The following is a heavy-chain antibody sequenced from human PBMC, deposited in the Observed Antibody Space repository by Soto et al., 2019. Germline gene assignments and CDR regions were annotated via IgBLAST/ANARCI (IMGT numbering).Heavy chain of an antibody. CDR1: GDTFSFYS. CDR3: ASSYGSGYRAFDY. CDR2: INPILSMS. J-gene: IGHJ4*02. D-gene: IGHD3-10*01. V-gene: IGHV1-69*02. Sequence: QVQLVQSGAEVRKPGSSVKVSCKASGDTFSFYSINWVRQAPGLGLEWMGRINPILSMSNYAQRFQGRVTMTADKSTSTAYMELSGLRSEDTAIYYSASSYGSGYRAFDYWGRGALVTVSS.